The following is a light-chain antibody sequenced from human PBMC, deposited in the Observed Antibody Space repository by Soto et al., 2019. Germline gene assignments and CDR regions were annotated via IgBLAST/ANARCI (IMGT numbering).Light chain of an antibody. CDR2: SDD. Sequence: QLVLTQPPSASGTPGQRVTISCSGSSSNVGSNTVSWYQQLPGTAPKVLIYSDDQRPSGVPDRFSGSRSGSSASLAISGLQPGDEADYYCASWEDSLNGWVIGGGTKLTVL. V-gene: IGLV1-44*01. CDR3: ASWEDSLNGWV. J-gene: IGLJ3*02. CDR1: SSNVGSNT.